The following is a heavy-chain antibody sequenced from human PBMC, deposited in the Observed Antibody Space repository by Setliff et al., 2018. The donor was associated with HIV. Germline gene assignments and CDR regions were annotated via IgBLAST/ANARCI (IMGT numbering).Heavy chain of an antibody. V-gene: IGHV1-69*10. CDR3: ASLEGDGYNWDY. CDR1: GGTFSSYA. D-gene: IGHD5-12*01. J-gene: IGHJ4*02. CDR2: IIPILGIA. Sequence: SVKVSCKASGGTFSSYAISWVRQAPGQGLEWTGGIIPILGIANYAQKFQGRVTITADESTSTAYMELSSLRSEDTAVYYCASLEGDGYNWDYWGQGTLVTVSS.